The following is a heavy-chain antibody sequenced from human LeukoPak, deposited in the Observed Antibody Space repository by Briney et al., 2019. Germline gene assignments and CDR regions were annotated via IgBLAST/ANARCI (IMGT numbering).Heavy chain of an antibody. CDR2: ISGSGGST. J-gene: IGHJ4*02. CDR3: AKLTTCYGPYYFDY. Sequence: GGSLRLSCAASGLTFSSYAMRWVRQAPGKGLEWVSAISGSGGSTYYADSVKCRFTISRDNSKTTLYLQMHSLRAEDTAVYYCAKLTTCYGPYYFDYWGQGTLVTVSS. D-gene: IGHD4/OR15-4a*01. CDR1: GLTFSSYA. V-gene: IGHV3-23*01.